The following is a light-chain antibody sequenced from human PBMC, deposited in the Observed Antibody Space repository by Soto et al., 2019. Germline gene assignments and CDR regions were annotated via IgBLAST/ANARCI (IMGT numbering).Light chain of an antibody. V-gene: IGLV2-14*01. Sequence: QSVLTQPASVSGSPGQSITISCTGSSSDVGGYNHVSWYQQHPGKAPKLIIYEVSDRPSGVSNRFSGSKSGNTASLTISGLQAEDEADYYCSSYTPNTPRLAFGGGTKLTVL. CDR1: SSDVGGYNH. J-gene: IGLJ2*01. CDR2: EVS. CDR3: SSYTPNTPRLA.